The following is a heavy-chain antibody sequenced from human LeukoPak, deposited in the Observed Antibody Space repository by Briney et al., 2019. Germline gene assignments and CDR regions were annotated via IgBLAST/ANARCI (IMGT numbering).Heavy chain of an antibody. CDR1: GGTFSSYA. Sequence: GASVKVSCKASGGTFSSYAISWVRQAPGQGLEWMGRIVPILGIANYAQKFQGRVTITADKSTSTAYMELSSLRSEDTAVYYCARSPHDILTGYYTDAFDIWGQGTMVTVSS. CDR3: ARSPHDILTGYYTDAFDI. V-gene: IGHV1-69*04. J-gene: IGHJ3*02. CDR2: IVPILGIA. D-gene: IGHD3-9*01.